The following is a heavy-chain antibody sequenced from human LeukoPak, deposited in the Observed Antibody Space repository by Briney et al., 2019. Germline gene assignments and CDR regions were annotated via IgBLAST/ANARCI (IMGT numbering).Heavy chain of an antibody. CDR3: ARVPLHDDSGHYYPH. V-gene: IGHV1-3*01. Sequence: VASEKVSCKTSGYTFTSYGMHWVRQAPGQSLEWMGWINGGNGNTKYSEKFQGRVTIIRDTSASTAYMELSSLRSEDTAVYYCARVPLHDDSGHYYPHWGQGTLVTVSS. J-gene: IGHJ1*01. CDR2: INGGNGNT. CDR1: GYTFTSYG. D-gene: IGHD3-22*01.